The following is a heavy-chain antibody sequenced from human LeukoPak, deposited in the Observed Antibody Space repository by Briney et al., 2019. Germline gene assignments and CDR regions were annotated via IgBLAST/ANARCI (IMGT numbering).Heavy chain of an antibody. V-gene: IGHV3-30*02. CDR2: IRYDGSNK. J-gene: IGHJ4*02. CDR3: ARRDSYGSNFDY. D-gene: IGHD5-18*01. CDR1: GFTFSSYG. Sequence: GGSLRLSCAASGFTFSSYGMHWVRQAPGKGLEWVAFIRYDGSNKYYADSVKGRFTISRDNSKNTLYLQMNSPRAEDTAVYYCARRDSYGSNFDYWGQGTLVTVSS.